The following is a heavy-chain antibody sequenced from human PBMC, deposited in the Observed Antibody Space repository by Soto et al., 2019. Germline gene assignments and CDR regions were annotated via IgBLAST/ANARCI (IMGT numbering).Heavy chain of an antibody. Sequence: ASVKVSCKASGYTFSTYALHWVRQAPGQGLEWMGWINGGNGHTRYSQKFKDRVTISRDTPASTAYMELGGLRSEDTAVYYCARGKGMEENYYYYGMDVWGHGTTVTVSS. D-gene: IGHD1-1*01. J-gene: IGHJ6*02. CDR1: GYTFSTYA. CDR2: INGGNGHT. CDR3: ARGKGMEENYYYYGMDV. V-gene: IGHV1-3*01.